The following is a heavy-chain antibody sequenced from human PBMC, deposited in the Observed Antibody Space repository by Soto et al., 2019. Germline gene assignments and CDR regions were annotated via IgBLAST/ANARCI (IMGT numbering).Heavy chain of an antibody. CDR2: IYYSGST. CDR1: GGSISTYY. CDR3: ARHLDYNILTGYYGNNWFDP. D-gene: IGHD3-9*01. Sequence: PSETLSLTCTVSGGSISTYYWSWIRQPPGMGLEWIGYIYYSGSTNYNPSPKSRVTISVDTSKNQFSLRLSSVTAADTAVYYCARHLDYNILTGYYGNNWFDPWGQGTLVTVSS. J-gene: IGHJ5*02. V-gene: IGHV4-59*08.